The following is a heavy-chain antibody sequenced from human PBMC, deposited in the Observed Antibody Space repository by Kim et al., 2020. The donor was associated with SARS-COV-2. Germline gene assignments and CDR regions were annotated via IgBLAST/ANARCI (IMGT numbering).Heavy chain of an antibody. V-gene: IGHV3-23*01. D-gene: IGHD3-10*01. CDR3: AKDGGIMVRGVIISYYGMDV. J-gene: IGHJ6*02. Sequence: RFTISRDNSKNTLYLQMNSLRAEDTAVYYCAKDGGIMVRGVIISYYGMDVWGQGTTVTVSS.